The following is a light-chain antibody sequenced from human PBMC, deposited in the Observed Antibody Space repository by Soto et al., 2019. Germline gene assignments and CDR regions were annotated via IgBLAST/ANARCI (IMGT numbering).Light chain of an antibody. CDR3: AVWDDSLNGWV. CDR2: NNA. CDR1: SSNIGSNT. J-gene: IGLJ3*02. Sequence: QSVLTQAPSASRTPGQRVTISCSGSSSNIGSNTVNWYQQLPGTAPKLLIYNNAQRPSGVPDRFSGSKSGTSASLAIGGLQSEDEADYYCAVWDDSLNGWVFGGGTKLTVL. V-gene: IGLV1-44*01.